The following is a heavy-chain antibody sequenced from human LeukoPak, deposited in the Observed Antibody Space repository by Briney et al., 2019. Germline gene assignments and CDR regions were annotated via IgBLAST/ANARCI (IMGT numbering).Heavy chain of an antibody. CDR2: MSPNSGNT. CDR1: GYTFTSHD. V-gene: IGHV1-8*01. CDR3: ARVRRTTVVIASRPNYYLDV. J-gene: IGHJ6*03. Sequence: ASVKVSCKASGYTFTSHDINWVRQATGQWLEWMGWMSPNSGNTGYVQKFQGRVTMTRNTSLSTAYMELSNLRSEDTAVYYCARVRRTTVVIASRPNYYLDVWGKGTTVTVFS. D-gene: IGHD4-23*01.